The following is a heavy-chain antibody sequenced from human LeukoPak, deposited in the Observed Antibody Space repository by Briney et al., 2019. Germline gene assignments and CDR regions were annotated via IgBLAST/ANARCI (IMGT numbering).Heavy chain of an antibody. CDR3: AREISGWYVKSRALDY. V-gene: IGHV3-21*01. Sequence: PGGSLRLSCAASGFTFSSYSMNWVRQAPGKGLEWVSSISSSSYIYYADSVKGRFTISRDNAKNSLYLQMNSLRAEDTAVYYCAREISGWYVKSRALDYWGQGTLVTVSS. J-gene: IGHJ4*02. CDR2: ISSSSYI. D-gene: IGHD6-19*01. CDR1: GFTFSSYS.